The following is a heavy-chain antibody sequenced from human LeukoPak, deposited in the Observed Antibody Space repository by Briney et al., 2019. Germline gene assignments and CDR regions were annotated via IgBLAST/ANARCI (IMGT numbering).Heavy chain of an antibody. Sequence: SETLSLTCAVYGGSFSGYYWSWIRQPPGKGLEWIGEINHSGSTNYNPSLKSRVTISVDTSKYQFSLKLSSVTAADTAVYYCASRITIFGVVIEDWGQGTLVTVSS. J-gene: IGHJ4*01. D-gene: IGHD3-3*01. V-gene: IGHV4-34*01. CDR3: ASRITIFGVVIED. CDR2: INHSGST. CDR1: GGSFSGYY.